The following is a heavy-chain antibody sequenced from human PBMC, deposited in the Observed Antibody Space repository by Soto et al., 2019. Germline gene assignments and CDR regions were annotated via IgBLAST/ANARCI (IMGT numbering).Heavy chain of an antibody. Sequence: GGSLRLSCAASGFTFSSYGMHWVRQAPGKGLEWVAVISYDGSNKYYADSVKGRFTISRDNSKNTLYLQMNSLRAEDTAVYYCAKTKLAAAASYYYYYGMDVWGQGTTVTVSS. CDR3: AKTKLAAAASYYYYYGMDV. V-gene: IGHV3-30*18. CDR1: GFTFSSYG. D-gene: IGHD6-13*01. CDR2: ISYDGSNK. J-gene: IGHJ6*02.